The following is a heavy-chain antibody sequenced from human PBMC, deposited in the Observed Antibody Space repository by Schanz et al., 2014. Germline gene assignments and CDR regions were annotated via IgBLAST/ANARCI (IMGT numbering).Heavy chain of an antibody. V-gene: IGHV3-7*01. CDR3: ARDNRQCSGPCSGGSCHPCGMDV. CDR2: IKQDGSEK. D-gene: IGHD2-15*01. CDR1: GLLFSYYY. Sequence: EVQLVESGGGLVRPGGSLRLSCAASGLLFSYYYMSGVRQAPGKGLEWVANIKQDGSEKYYVDSVKGRFTISRDNAKNSLYLQMNSLTAEDTAVYYCARDNRQCSGPCSGGSCHPCGMDVWGQGTTVTVSS. J-gene: IGHJ6*02.